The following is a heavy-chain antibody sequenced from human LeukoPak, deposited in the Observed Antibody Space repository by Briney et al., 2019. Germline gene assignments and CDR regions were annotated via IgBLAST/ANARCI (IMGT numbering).Heavy chain of an antibody. CDR3: AKPGIDVKRSRVPPDY. CDR1: GITFGSYW. V-gene: IGHV3-23*01. CDR2: ISGSGGST. D-gene: IGHD3-16*01. J-gene: IGHJ4*02. Sequence: PGGSLRLSCAASGITFGSYWMTWVRQAPGKGLEWVSAISGSGGSTYYADSVKGRFTISRDNSKNTLYLQMNSLRAEDTAVYYCAKPGIDVKRSRVPPDYWGQGTLVTVSS.